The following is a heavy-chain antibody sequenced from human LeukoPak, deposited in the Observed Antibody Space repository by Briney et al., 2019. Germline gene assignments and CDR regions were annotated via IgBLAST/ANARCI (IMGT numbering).Heavy chain of an antibody. CDR2: IKGDGIST. V-gene: IGHV3-74*01. CDR1: GFDFSSNW. D-gene: IGHD3-9*01. Sequence: PARGSLRLSCAASGFDFSSNWMHWVRHAPGQGLVWVSRIKGDGISTNYADSVKGRFTISRDIAKNTLYLQMNSLRAEDTAVYYCAKGWAGYYDILTGYWFDYWGQGTLVTVSS. J-gene: IGHJ4*02. CDR3: AKGWAGYYDILTGYWFDY.